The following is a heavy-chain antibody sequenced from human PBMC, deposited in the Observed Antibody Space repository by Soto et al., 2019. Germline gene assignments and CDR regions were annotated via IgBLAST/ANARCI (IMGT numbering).Heavy chain of an antibody. CDR2: INHSGST. V-gene: IGHV4-34*01. CDR1: GGSFSGYY. J-gene: IGHJ5*02. Sequence: PSETLSLTCAVYGGSFSGYYWSWIRQPPGKGLEWIGEINHSGSTNYNPSLKSRVTISVDTSKNQFSLKLSSVTAADTAVYYCAGKFDPWGQGTLVTVSS. CDR3: AGKFDP.